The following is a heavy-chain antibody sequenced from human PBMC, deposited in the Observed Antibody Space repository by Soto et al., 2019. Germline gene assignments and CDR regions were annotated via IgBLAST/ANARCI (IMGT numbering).Heavy chain of an antibody. CDR1: GGSFSGYY. Sequence: QVQLQQWGAGLLKPSETLSLTCAVHGGSFSGYYWSWIRQPPGKGLEWIGEINHSGSTNYNPSLKSRVTISVDTSKNQFSLKLSSVTAADTAVYYCARAHDYIDYWGQGTLVTVSS. J-gene: IGHJ4*02. CDR2: INHSGST. D-gene: IGHD3-3*01. V-gene: IGHV4-34*01. CDR3: ARAHDYIDY.